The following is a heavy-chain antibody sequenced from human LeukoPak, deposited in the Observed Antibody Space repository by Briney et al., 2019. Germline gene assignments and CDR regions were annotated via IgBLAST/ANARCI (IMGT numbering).Heavy chain of an antibody. V-gene: IGHV1-2*02. CDR1: GYTFTGYY. CDR3: ARDSGIAAAGTSAFDY. J-gene: IGHJ4*02. CDR2: INPNSGGT. D-gene: IGHD6-13*01. Sequence: ASVKVSCKASGYTFTGYYIHWVRQAPGQGLEWMGWINPNSGGTNYAQKFQGRVTMTRDTSISTAYMELSRLRSDDTAVYYCARDSGIAAAGTSAFDYWGQGTLVTVSS.